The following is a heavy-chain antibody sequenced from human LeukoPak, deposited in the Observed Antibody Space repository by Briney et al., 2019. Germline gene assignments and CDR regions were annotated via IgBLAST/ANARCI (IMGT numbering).Heavy chain of an antibody. Sequence: ASVKVSCKASGYTFTSYAMNWVRQAPGQGLEWMGWINTNTGNPTYAQGFTGRIVFSLDTSVSTASPQISSLKAEDSAVYYCAKDGLGAVVKTDWGQGTLVTVSS. J-gene: IGHJ4*02. D-gene: IGHD3-22*01. CDR2: INTNTGNP. V-gene: IGHV7-4-1*02. CDR3: AKDGLGAVVKTD. CDR1: GYTFTSYA.